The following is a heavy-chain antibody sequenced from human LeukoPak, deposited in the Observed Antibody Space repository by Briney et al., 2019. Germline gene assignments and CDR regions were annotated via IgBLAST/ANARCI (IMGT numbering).Heavy chain of an antibody. J-gene: IGHJ5*02. CDR1: GFTFSDYY. V-gene: IGHV3-11*01. CDR2: ISSSGSTI. D-gene: IGHD1-26*01. CDR3: ARDRDIVGATAWFDP. Sequence: GGSLRLSCAASGFTFSDYYMSWIRQAPGKGLEWVSYISSSGSTIYYADSVKGRFTISRDNAKNSLYLQMNSLRAEDTAVYYCARDRDIVGATAWFDPWGQGTLVTVSS.